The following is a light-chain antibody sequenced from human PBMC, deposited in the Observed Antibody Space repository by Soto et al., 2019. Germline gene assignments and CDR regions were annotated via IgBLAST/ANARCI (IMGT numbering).Light chain of an antibody. V-gene: IGKV3-20*01. CDR1: QSVSSSY. Sequence: ETVLTQAPGTLSLSPGESATLSCRASQSVSSSYLAWYQQKPGQAPRLLIYGASSSATSIPDRISGSGSGTDFTLDISRLEPEDFAVYYCQQYGRSPPSWTFGQGNNVYLK. CDR2: GAS. J-gene: IGKJ1*01. CDR3: QQYGRSPPSWT.